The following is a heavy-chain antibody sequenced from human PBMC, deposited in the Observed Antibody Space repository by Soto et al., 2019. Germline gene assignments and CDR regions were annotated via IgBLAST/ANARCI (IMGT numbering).Heavy chain of an antibody. V-gene: IGHV1-46*03. CDR2: IKPSGGST. D-gene: IGHD2-15*01. Sequence: GASVKGSCKASGYTFTSYYMHWVRQAPGQGLEWMGIIKPSGGSTSYAQKFQGRVTMTRDTSTSTVYMELSSLRSEDTAVYYCARDCIDIVVVGGVYYYYYMDVWGEGTTVTVSS. CDR3: ARDCIDIVVVGGVYYYYYMDV. J-gene: IGHJ6*03. CDR1: GYTFTSYY.